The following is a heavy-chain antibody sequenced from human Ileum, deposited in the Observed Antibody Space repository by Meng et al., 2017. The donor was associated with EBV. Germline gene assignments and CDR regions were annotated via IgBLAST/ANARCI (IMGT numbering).Heavy chain of an antibody. J-gene: IGHJ4*02. CDR1: GGTFTNYA. D-gene: IGHD3-10*01. CDR3: ARDQAMIRY. CDR2: AIPVFGTP. Sequence: QVELVQSGAEVKKPGSSVKVSFKASGGTFTNYAINWVRQAPGQGLEWMGGAIPVFGTPNYAQKFQGRVTITADESTNTAYMELYSLRSEDTAVYYCARDQAMIRYWGQGTLVTVSS. V-gene: IGHV1-69*01.